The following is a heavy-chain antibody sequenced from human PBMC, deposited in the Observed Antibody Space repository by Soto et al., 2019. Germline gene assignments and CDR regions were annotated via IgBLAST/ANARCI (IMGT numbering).Heavy chain of an antibody. CDR2: IYYSGST. V-gene: IGHV4-39*01. CDR3: ARWNWGSGGMDV. Sequence: SETLSLTCTVSGGYISNGGYYWGWIRQASGGGLEWIGSIYYSGSTYYDPSLKSRVTMSVDASKNQFSLKLTSVTAADTAVYFCARWNWGSGGMDVWGQGTRVTVSS. J-gene: IGHJ6*02. CDR1: GGYISNGGYY. D-gene: IGHD7-27*01.